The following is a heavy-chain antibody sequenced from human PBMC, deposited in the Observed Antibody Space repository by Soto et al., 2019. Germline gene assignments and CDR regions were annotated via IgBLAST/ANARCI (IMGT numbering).Heavy chain of an antibody. J-gene: IGHJ3*02. CDR2: INHSGST. Sequence: SETLSLTCAVYGGSFSGYYWSWIRQPPGKGLEWIGEINHSGSTNYNPSLKSRVTISVDTSKNQFSLKLSSVTAADTAVYYCASFVPVEVITRPHAFDIWGQGTMVTVSS. D-gene: IGHD3-22*01. CDR1: GGSFSGYY. CDR3: ASFVPVEVITRPHAFDI. V-gene: IGHV4-34*01.